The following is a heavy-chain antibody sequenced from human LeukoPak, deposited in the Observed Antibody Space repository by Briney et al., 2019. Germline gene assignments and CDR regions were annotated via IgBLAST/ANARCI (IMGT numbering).Heavy chain of an antibody. V-gene: IGHV1-3*01. J-gene: IGHJ3*02. CDR3: ARVRKYVSFDAFDI. Sequence: DSVKVSCTASGYTFSSYAMQWVRQAPGQRVEWRGWINAGNGNTKYSQKFQGRVSITRDTSASTAYMELSSLRSEDTAVYDCARVRKYVSFDAFDIWGQGTMVTVSS. CDR1: GYTFSSYA. CDR2: INAGNGNT. D-gene: IGHD1-14*01.